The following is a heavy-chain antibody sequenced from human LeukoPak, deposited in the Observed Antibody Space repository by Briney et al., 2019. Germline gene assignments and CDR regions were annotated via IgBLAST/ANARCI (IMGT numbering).Heavy chain of an antibody. CDR3: ARTPYYYDSSGYYSYFDY. D-gene: IGHD3-22*01. CDR1: GGSISSSNW. J-gene: IGHJ4*02. Sequence: SETLSLTCAVSGGSISSSNWWSWVRQPPGKGLEWIGEINHSGSTNYNPSLKSRVTISVDTSKNQFSLKLSSVTAADTAVYYCARTPYYYDSSGYYSYFDYWGQGTLVTVSS. V-gene: IGHV4-4*02. CDR2: INHSGST.